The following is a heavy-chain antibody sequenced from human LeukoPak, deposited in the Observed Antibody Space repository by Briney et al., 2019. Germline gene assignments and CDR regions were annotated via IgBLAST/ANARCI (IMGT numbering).Heavy chain of an antibody. CDR1: GGSISSGDYY. V-gene: IGHV4-30-4*01. D-gene: IGHD4-17*01. CDR2: IYYSGST. CDR3: ARDNYGDYANWFDP. J-gene: IGHJ5*02. Sequence: SETLSLTCTVSGGSISSGDYYWRWIRQPPGKGLEWIGYIYYSGSTYYNPSLKSRVTISVDTSKNQFSLKLGSVTAADTAVYYCARDNYGDYANWFDPWGQGTLVTVSS.